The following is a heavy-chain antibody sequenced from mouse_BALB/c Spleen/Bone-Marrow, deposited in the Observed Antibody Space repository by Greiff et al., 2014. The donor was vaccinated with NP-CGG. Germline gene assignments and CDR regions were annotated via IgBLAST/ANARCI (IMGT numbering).Heavy chain of an antibody. Sequence: QVQLQQSGPGLVKPGALVKISCKASGYTFTSYDINWVKQRPGQGLEWIGWIYPGDGSTKYNEKFKGKATLTADKSSSTAYMQLSSLTSENSAVYFCAIYDGYYGWFAYWGQGTLVTVSA. V-gene: IGHV1S56*01. D-gene: IGHD2-3*01. CDR2: IYPGDGST. CDR3: AIYDGYYGWFAY. J-gene: IGHJ3*01. CDR1: GYTFTSYD.